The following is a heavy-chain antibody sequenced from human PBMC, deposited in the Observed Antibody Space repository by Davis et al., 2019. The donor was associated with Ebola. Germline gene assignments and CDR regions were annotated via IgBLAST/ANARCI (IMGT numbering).Heavy chain of an antibody. J-gene: IGHJ4*02. CDR1: GFTFSSYW. CDR3: AREPCDY. Sequence: LSLTCAASGFTFSSYWMNWVRQAPGKGLEWVSSISSSSSYIYYADSVKGRFTISRDNAKNSLYLQMNSLRDEDTAVYYCAREPCDYWGQGTLVTVSS. V-gene: IGHV3-21*01. CDR2: ISSSSSYI.